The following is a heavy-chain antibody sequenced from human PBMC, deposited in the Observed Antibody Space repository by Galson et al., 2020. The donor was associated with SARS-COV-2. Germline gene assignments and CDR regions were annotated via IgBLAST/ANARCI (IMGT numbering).Heavy chain of an antibody. V-gene: IGHV3-30-3*01. CDR1: GFVFSDSA. CDR2: ISYDGSNK. Sequence: GESLKISCAASGFVFSDSAMHWVRQAPGKGLEWVAVISYDGSNKYYADSVKGRFTISRDNSKNTLYLQMNSLRAEDTAVYYCARDWNNWTLDYWGQGTLVTVSS. J-gene: IGHJ4*02. D-gene: IGHD1-20*01. CDR3: ARDWNNWTLDY.